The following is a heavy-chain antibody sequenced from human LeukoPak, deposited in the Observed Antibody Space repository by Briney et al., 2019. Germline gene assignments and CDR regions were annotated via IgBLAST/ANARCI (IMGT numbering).Heavy chain of an antibody. D-gene: IGHD4-23*01. CDR2: ISSRGSTI. CDR3: AYTVAFDY. V-gene: IGHV3-48*03. CDR1: GFTFSSYE. J-gene: IGHJ4*02. Sequence: QPGGSLRLSCAASGFTFSSYEMNWVRQAPGKGLEWVSYISSRGSTIYYAGSVKGRFTISRDNAKNSLYLQMNSLRAEDTAIYYCAYTVAFDYWGQGTLVTVSS.